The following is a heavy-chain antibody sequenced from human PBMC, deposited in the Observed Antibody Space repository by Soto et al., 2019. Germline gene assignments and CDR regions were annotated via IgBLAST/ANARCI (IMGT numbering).Heavy chain of an antibody. CDR1: GFMFEDYA. D-gene: IGHD5-12*01. CDR3: AKGKVATIKYYGMDV. CDR2: ISWNRGDI. V-gene: IGHV3-9*01. J-gene: IGHJ6*02. Sequence: EVELVESGGGLVQPGRSLTLACADSGFMFEDYALHWVRQVPGKGLEWVSGISWNRGDIAYVDSVKGRFTISRDNAKKSLTLQMNSLRPEDTALYYCAKGKVATIKYYGMDVWGQGTTVIVSS.